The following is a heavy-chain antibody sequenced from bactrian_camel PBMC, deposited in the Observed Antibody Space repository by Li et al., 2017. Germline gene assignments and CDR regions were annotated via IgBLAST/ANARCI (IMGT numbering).Heavy chain of an antibody. CDR2: IATGSGNT. D-gene: IGHD2*01. V-gene: IGHV3S40*01. CDR1: GSIQRTNC. Sequence: CAASGSIQRTNCMGWFRQAPGKEREGIARIATGSGNTYYADSVKGRFTISQDNAKNTVYLQMNSLKPEDTAMYYCAARGPYCYTKLSVRDFTYWGQGTQVTVS. J-gene: IGHJ6*01. CDR3: AARGPYCYTKLSVRDFTY.